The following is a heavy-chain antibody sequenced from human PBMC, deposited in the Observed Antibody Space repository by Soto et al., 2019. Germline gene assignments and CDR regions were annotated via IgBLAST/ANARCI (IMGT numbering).Heavy chain of an antibody. J-gene: IGHJ4*02. V-gene: IGHV2-5*02. CDR1: GFSLTTQGVH. CDR3: VYRDFGDYFFQF. CDR2: IYWDDNE. D-gene: IGHD4-17*01. Sequence: QITLKESRPTLVKPTQSLTLTCTFSGFSLTTQGVHVGWIRQPPGKALEWLARIYWDDNEVYSPSLKNKLTNTKDTSKSQVVPTLATEDPVDTATYYCVYRDFGDYFFQFWGQGILVNVSS.